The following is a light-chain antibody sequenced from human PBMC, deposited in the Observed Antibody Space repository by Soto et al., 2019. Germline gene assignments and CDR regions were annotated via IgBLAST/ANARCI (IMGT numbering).Light chain of an antibody. J-gene: IGKJ4*01. CDR1: QSISDS. Sequence: DIQMTQSPSSLSASVGDRVTITCRASQSISDSLNWYQHKPGTAPKLLIYDASSLQSGVPSRFSGGGSGTDFTLTISSLQPEDFVTYFCQQSFSFPATFGGGTKVEIK. CDR3: QQSFSFPAT. CDR2: DAS. V-gene: IGKV1-39*01.